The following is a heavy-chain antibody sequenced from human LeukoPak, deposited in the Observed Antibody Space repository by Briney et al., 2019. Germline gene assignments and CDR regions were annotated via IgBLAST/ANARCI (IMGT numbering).Heavy chain of an antibody. CDR2: ISWNSGSI. Sequence: PGGSLRLSCAASGFTFDDYAMHWVRQAPGKGLEWVSGISWNSGSIGYADSVKGRFTISRDNAKNSLYLQMNSLRAEDTALYYCAKGGPLDWLLNPDYWGQGTLVTVSS. J-gene: IGHJ4*02. CDR1: GFTFDDYA. CDR3: AKGGPLDWLLNPDY. V-gene: IGHV3-9*01. D-gene: IGHD3-9*01.